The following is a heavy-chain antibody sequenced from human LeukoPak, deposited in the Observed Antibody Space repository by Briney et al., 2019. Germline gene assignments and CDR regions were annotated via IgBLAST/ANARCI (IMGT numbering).Heavy chain of an antibody. CDR3: AREDRVGATYYLDY. V-gene: IGHV3-30*04. CDR2: ITYDGSDK. D-gene: IGHD4/OR15-4a*01. J-gene: IGHJ4*02. CDR1: GFNFKTYS. Sequence: RSGGSLRLSWAASGFNFKTYSMHWVRQAPGKGLEWLAVITYDGSDKYYADSVKGRLTISRDNSKKTLYLQMDNLIGEDTAVYYCAREDRVGATYYLDYWGQGTLVTVSS.